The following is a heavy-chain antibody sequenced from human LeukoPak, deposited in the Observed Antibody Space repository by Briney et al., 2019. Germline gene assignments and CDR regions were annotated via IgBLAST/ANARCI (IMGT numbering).Heavy chain of an antibody. CDR1: GYTFTGYY. CDR3: ARDLGHYDFPLFSDY. J-gene: IGHJ4*02. V-gene: IGHV1-2*02. Sequence: ASVKVSCKASGYTFTGYYMHWVRQAPGQGLEWMGWINPNSGGTNYAQKLQGRVTMTTDTSTSTAYMELRSLRSDDTAVYYCARDLGHYDFPLFSDYWGQGTLVTVSS. CDR2: INPNSGGT. D-gene: IGHD3-3*01.